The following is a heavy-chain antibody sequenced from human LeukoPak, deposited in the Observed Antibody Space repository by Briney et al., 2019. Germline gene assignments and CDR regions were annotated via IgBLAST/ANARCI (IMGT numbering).Heavy chain of an antibody. V-gene: IGHV1-69*04. Sequence: ASVKVSCKASGGTFSSYAISWVRQAPGQGLEWMGRIIPILGIANYAQKFQGRVTITADKSTSTAYMELSSLRSEDTAVYYCAKTSGSIPEWFDPWGQGTLVTVSS. CDR1: GGTFSSYA. J-gene: IGHJ5*02. CDR2: IIPILGIA. CDR3: AKTSGSIPEWFDP. D-gene: IGHD4-11*01.